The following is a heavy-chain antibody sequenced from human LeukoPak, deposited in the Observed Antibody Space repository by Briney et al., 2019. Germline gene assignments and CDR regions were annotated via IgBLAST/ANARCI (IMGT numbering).Heavy chain of an antibody. CDR2: IYYSGRT. Sequence: PSETLSLTCTVSGGSISSSYWSWIRQPPGKGLEWIGYIYYSGRTNYNPSLKSRVTISVDTSKNQFSLKLSSVTAADTAVYYCASGNNYYDSSGLSCAFDIWGQGTMVTVSS. D-gene: IGHD3-22*01. J-gene: IGHJ3*02. V-gene: IGHV4-59*12. CDR1: GGSISSSY. CDR3: ASGNNYYDSSGLSCAFDI.